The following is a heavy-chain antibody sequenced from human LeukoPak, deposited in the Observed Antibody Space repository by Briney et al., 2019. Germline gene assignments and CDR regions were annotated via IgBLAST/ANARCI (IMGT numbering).Heavy chain of an antibody. CDR1: GFTFSSYS. CDR2: IRYDGSNK. CDR3: AKPQYSYGHYAFDY. V-gene: IGHV3-30*02. J-gene: IGHJ4*02. D-gene: IGHD5-18*01. Sequence: GGSLRLSCAASGFTFSSYSMNWVRQAPGKGLEWVAFIRYDGSNKYYADSVKGRFTISRDNSKNTLYLQMNSLRAEDTAVYYCAKPQYSYGHYAFDYWGQGTLVTVSS.